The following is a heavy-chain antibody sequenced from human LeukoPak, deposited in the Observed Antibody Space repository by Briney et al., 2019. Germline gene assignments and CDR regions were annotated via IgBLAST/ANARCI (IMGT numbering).Heavy chain of an antibody. D-gene: IGHD5-18*01. Sequence: GSLRLSCAASGFTFDDYGMSWVRRAPGKGLEWVSGINWNGGSTGYADSVKGRFTISRDNAKNSLYLQMNSLRAEDTALYYCARVTGYSYGYDYWGQGTLVTVSS. J-gene: IGHJ4*02. V-gene: IGHV3-20*04. CDR3: ARVTGYSYGYDY. CDR1: GFTFDDYG. CDR2: INWNGGST.